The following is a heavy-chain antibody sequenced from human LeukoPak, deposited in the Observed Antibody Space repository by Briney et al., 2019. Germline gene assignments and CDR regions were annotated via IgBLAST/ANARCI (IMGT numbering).Heavy chain of an antibody. CDR2: TRYDGSNE. D-gene: IGHD6-19*01. V-gene: IGHV3-30*02. CDR3: AKGSGGWSIDY. J-gene: IGHJ4*02. CDR1: GFTFSSYG. Sequence: GGSLRLSCVASGFTFSSYGMHWVRQAPGKGLEWVALTRYDGSNEYYTDSVKGRFTVSRDISKNTLYLQMNSLRAEDTAVYYGAKGSGGWSIDYWGQGTLDTVSS.